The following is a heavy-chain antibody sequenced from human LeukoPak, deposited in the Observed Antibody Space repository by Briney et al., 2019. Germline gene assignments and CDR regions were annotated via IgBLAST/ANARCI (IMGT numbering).Heavy chain of an antibody. V-gene: IGHV4-39*01. D-gene: IGHD2-2*01. J-gene: IGHJ5*02. CDR2: VFYSGRT. CDR1: GFTVSSNY. CDR3: ARHERCSSINCIYNWFDP. Sequence: GSLRLSCAASGFTVSSNYMSWIRQPPGKGLEWIRSVFYSGRTYYNPSLKSRVTIFVDPSKNQFSLNLRSVTAADTAVYYCARHERCSSINCIYNWFDPWGQGTLVIVSS.